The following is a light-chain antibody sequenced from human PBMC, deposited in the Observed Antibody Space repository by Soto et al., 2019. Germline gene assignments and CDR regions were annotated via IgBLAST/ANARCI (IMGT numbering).Light chain of an antibody. CDR2: EVN. CDR1: SSDVGGYDL. CDR3: SSYAGSNNVRV. V-gene: IGLV2-8*01. Sequence: QSALTQPPSXXGXXXXXXXISCTGTSSDVGGYDLVSWYQQHPGNAPKIMIYEVNRRPSGVPDRFSGSKSGNTASLTVSGLQAEDEADYYCSSYAGSNNVRVFGGGTKVTVL. J-gene: IGLJ3*02.